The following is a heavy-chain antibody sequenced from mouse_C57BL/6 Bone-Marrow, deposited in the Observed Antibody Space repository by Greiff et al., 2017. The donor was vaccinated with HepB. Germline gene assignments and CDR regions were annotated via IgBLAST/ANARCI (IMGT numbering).Heavy chain of an antibody. CDR3: ARTGSSYWYFDV. CDR2: IDPSDSYT. CDR1: GYTFTSYW. V-gene: IGHV1-50*01. J-gene: IGHJ1*03. Sequence: VQLQQPGAELVKPGASVKLSCKASGYTFTSYWMQWVKQRPGQGLEWIGEIDPSDSYTNYNQKFKGKATLTVDTSSSTAYMQLSSLTSEDSAVYYCARTGSSYWYFDVWGTGTTVTVSS. D-gene: IGHD4-1*01.